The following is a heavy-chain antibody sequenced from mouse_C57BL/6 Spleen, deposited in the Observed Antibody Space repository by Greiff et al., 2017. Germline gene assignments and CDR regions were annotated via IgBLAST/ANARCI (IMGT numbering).Heavy chain of an antibody. V-gene: IGHV1-39*01. Sequence: VQLKESGPELVKPGASVKISCKASGYSFTDYNMNWVKQSNGKSLEWIGVINPNYGTTSYNQKFKGKATLTVDQSSSTAYMQLNSLTSEDSAVYYCARGGYGSPYAMDYWGQGTSVTVSS. CDR3: ARGGYGSPYAMDY. D-gene: IGHD1-1*01. CDR1: GYSFTDYN. CDR2: INPNYGTT. J-gene: IGHJ4*01.